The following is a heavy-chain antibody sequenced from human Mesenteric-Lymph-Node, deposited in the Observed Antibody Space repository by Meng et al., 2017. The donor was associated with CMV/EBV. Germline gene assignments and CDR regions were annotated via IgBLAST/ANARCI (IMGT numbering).Heavy chain of an antibody. CDR1: GFTFSSYA. Sequence: GGSLRLSCAASGFTFSSYAMHWVRQAPGKGLEWVAVISYDGSNKYYADSVKGRFTISRDNSKNTLYLQMNSLRAEDTAVYYCARTDITGTYYYYYGMDVWGQGTTVTVSS. V-gene: IGHV3-30-3*01. J-gene: IGHJ6*02. CDR3: ARTDITGTYYYYYGMDV. CDR2: ISYDGSNK. D-gene: IGHD1/OR15-1a*01.